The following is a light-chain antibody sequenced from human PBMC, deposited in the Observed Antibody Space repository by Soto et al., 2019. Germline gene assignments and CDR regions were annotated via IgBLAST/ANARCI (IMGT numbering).Light chain of an antibody. V-gene: IGKV1-5*01. CDR3: QQYPTYART. J-gene: IGKJ1*01. CDR1: QSISCW. CDR2: DAS. Sequence: DIHITHTPSTLTASVGDRVTITCRASQSISCWLAWYQHKPGKAPTLLIYDASRLQRGVPSRFSGSASETEFTLTIISLQPDDFATYYCQQYPTYARTFGQGTKVDIK.